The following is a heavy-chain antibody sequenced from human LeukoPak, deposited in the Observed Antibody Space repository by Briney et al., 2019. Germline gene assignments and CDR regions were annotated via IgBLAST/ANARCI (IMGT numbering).Heavy chain of an antibody. CDR2: INNDGTAT. CDR3: ARGADGVSSNSRGWFDP. CDR1: GFTFSAYW. V-gene: IGHV3-74*01. J-gene: IGHJ5*02. Sequence: PGGSLRLSCAASGFTFSAYWMHWVRQVPGKGLVWVSRINNDGTATFFADSVKGRFTISRDNAKNTLYLQMDSLRAEDTAVYSCARGADGVSSNSRGWFDPWGQGTLVTVSS. D-gene: IGHD2-15*01.